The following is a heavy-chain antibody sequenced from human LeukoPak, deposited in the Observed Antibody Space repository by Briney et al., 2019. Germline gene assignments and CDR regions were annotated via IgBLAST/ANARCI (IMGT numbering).Heavy chain of an antibody. Sequence: GESLRLSCAASGFTFSNYAMYWVRQAPGKGLEWVSAISGNGDSTFYADSVKGRFTISRDNSKNTLYVQMNSLRTEDTALYYWVKDGGRGRGAFDVWGQGTMVSVSS. V-gene: IGHV3-23*01. CDR3: VKDGGRGRGAFDV. CDR2: ISGNGDST. CDR1: GFTFSNYA. J-gene: IGHJ3*01. D-gene: IGHD3-10*01.